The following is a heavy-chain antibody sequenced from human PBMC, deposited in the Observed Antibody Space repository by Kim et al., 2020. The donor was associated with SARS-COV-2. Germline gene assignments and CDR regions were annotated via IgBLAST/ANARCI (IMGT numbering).Heavy chain of an antibody. CDR1: GFTFSSYG. V-gene: IGHV3-30*18. CDR2: ISYDGSHK. CDR3: AKAHGEYCSGGSCYSPPDY. J-gene: IGHJ4*02. Sequence: GGSLRLSCEASGFTFSSYGMHWVRQAPGKGLEWVALISYDGSHKYYADSVKGRFTISRDNSKKTLYLQMNSLRAEDTAVYYCAKAHGEYCSGGSCYSPPDYWGQGTLVTVSS. D-gene: IGHD2-15*01.